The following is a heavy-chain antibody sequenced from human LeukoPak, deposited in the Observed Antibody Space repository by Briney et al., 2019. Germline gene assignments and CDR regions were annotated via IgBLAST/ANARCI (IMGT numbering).Heavy chain of an antibody. D-gene: IGHD3-10*01. Sequence: PGGSLRLSCAASGFTFSSYSMNWVRQAPGKGLEWVSYISSSSSTIYYADSAKGRFTISRDNAKNSLYLQMNSLRDEDTAVYYCAREYYYGSGSYYPYYMDVWGKGTTVTVSS. J-gene: IGHJ6*03. CDR1: GFTFSSYS. V-gene: IGHV3-48*02. CDR3: AREYYYGSGSYYPYYMDV. CDR2: ISSSSSTI.